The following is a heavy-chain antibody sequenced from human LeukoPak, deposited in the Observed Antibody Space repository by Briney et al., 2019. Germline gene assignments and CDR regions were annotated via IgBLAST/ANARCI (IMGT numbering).Heavy chain of an antibody. J-gene: IGHJ3*02. V-gene: IGHV4-4*07. Sequence: PSETLSLTCTVSGGSIRSYFWSWFRQPAGKGLEWIGRIYNNGITNYNPSLKSRVTMSVDTSKNQFSLKLSSVTAADTAVYYCARDGQEVVVITPDLRHDAFDIWGQGTMVTVSS. CDR3: ARDGQEVVVITPDLRHDAFDI. D-gene: IGHD3-22*01. CDR2: IYNNGIT. CDR1: GGSIRSYF.